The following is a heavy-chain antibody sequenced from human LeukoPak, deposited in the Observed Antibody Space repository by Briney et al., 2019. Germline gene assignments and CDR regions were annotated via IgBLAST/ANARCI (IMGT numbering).Heavy chain of an antibody. V-gene: IGHV3-23*01. CDR1: GFTFSSYW. CDR2: VNGNGGST. J-gene: IGHJ4*02. CDR3: AKSLYGGCDY. D-gene: IGHD3-16*02. Sequence: GGSLRLSCAASGFTFSSYWMSWVRQAPGKGLEWVSGVNGNGGSTSYADSVKGRFTIFRDNSKNTVYLQMNSLRVEDTAVYYCAKSLYGGCDYWGQGTPVTVSS.